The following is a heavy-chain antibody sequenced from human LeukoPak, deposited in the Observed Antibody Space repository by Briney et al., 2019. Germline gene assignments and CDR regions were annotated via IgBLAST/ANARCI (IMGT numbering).Heavy chain of an antibody. J-gene: IGHJ4*02. V-gene: IGHV3-21*01. D-gene: IGHD3-22*01. CDR3: ARDSVSPTYYYDSSGYGY. Sequence: GGSLRLSCAASGFTFSSYSMNWVRQAPGKGLEWVSSISSSSSSYIYYADSVKGRFTISRDNAKNSLYLQMNSLRAEDTAVYYCARDSVSPTYYYDSSGYGYWGQGTLVTVSS. CDR1: GFTFSSYS. CDR2: ISSSSSSYI.